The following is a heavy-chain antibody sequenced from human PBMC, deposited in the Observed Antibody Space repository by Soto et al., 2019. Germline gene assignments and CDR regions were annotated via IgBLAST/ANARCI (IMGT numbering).Heavy chain of an antibody. CDR2: IYYSGST. V-gene: IGHV4-31*03. Sequence: SETLSLTCTVSGGSISSGGYYWSWIRQHPGKGLEWIGYIYYSGSTYYNPSLKSRVTISVDTSKNQFSLKLSSVTAADTAVYYCARAGTGTTHRNYYFDYWGQGTLVTVSS. D-gene: IGHD1-7*01. CDR3: ARAGTGTTHRNYYFDY. CDR1: GGSISSGGYY. J-gene: IGHJ4*02.